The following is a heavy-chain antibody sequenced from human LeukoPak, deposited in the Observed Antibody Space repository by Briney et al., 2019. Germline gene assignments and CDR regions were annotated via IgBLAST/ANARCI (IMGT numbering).Heavy chain of an antibody. Sequence: GGSLRLSCAASGFTFSSYAMNWVRQAPGKGLEWVSFVSGNGVTTNYADSVKGRFTTSRDNSENMLYLQMNSLRAEDTAVYHCAKVSGDGTDYWGQGTLVTVSS. J-gene: IGHJ4*02. V-gene: IGHV3-23*01. D-gene: IGHD3-10*01. CDR3: AKVSGDGTDY. CDR1: GFTFSSYA. CDR2: VSGNGVTT.